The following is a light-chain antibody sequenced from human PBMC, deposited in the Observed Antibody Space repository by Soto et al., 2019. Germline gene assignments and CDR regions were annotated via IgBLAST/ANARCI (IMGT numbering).Light chain of an antibody. Sequence: QSVLTQPRSVSATPGQRVTISCSGTYSNIGSNTVAWYQRLPGTAPKLLIYSNNERPSGVPDRFSGSKSGSSASLAISGLQSEDEADYSCAAWDDSLNSPRMLFGGGTKLTVL. CDR2: SNN. J-gene: IGLJ2*01. CDR1: YSNIGSNT. V-gene: IGLV1-44*01. CDR3: AAWDDSLNSPRML.